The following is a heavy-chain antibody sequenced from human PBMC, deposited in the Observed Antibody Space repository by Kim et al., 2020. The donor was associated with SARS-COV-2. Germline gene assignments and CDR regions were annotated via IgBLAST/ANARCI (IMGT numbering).Heavy chain of an antibody. Sequence: GGSLRLSCAASGFTFSSYGMHWVRQAPGKGLEWVAVIWYDGSNKYYADSVKGRYTISRDNSKNTLYLQMNSLRAEDTAVYYCAKDRPPYYYGSGSLDYWGQGTLVTVSS. D-gene: IGHD3-10*01. CDR2: IWYDGSNK. CDR3: AKDRPPYYYGSGSLDY. J-gene: IGHJ4*02. V-gene: IGHV3-33*06. CDR1: GFTFSSYG.